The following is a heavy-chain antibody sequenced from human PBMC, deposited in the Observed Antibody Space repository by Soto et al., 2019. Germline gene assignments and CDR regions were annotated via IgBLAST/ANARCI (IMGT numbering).Heavy chain of an antibody. CDR2: IYHSGST. CDR1: GGSISSSNW. J-gene: IGHJ4*02. V-gene: IGHV4-4*02. D-gene: IGHD3-10*01. Sequence: PSETLSLTCAVSGGSISSSNWWSWVRQPPGKGLEWIGEIYHSGSTNYNPSLKSRVTISVDKSKNQFSLKLSSVTAADTAVYYCARDLHGSGSYYDPLRGGDGFLFDYWGQGTLVTVSS. CDR3: ARDLHGSGSYYDPLRGGDGFLFDY.